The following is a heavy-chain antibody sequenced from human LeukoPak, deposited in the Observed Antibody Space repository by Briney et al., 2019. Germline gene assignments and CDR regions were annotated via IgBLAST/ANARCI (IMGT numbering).Heavy chain of an antibody. CDR2: ISSNGGST. J-gene: IGHJ4*02. CDR1: GFTFSSYA. CDR3: ASGYDFWSGYPPFDY. Sequence: PGGSLRLSCAASGFTFSSYAMHWVRQAPGKGPEYVSAISSNGGSTYYANSVKGRFTISRDNSKNTLYLQMGSLRAEDMAVYYCASGYDFWSGYPPFDYWGQGTLVTVSS. V-gene: IGHV3-64*01. D-gene: IGHD3-3*01.